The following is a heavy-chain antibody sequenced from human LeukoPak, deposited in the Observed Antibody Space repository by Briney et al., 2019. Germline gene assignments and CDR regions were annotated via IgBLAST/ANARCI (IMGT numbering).Heavy chain of an antibody. V-gene: IGHV1-69*01. D-gene: IGHD3-22*01. CDR1: GGTFSSYA. J-gene: IGHJ4*02. CDR2: IIPIFGTA. CDR3: ARPIYDSSGFDY. Sequence: ASVKVSCKASGGTFSSYATSWVRQAPGQGLEWMGGIIPIFGTANYAQKFQGRVTTTADESTSTAYMELSSLRSEDTAVYYCARPIYDSSGFDYWGQGTLVTVSS.